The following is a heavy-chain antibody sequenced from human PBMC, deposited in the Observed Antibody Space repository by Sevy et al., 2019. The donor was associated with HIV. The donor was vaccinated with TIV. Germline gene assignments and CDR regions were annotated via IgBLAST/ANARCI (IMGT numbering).Heavy chain of an antibody. J-gene: IGHJ4*02. D-gene: IGHD3-22*01. V-gene: IGHV1-24*01. CDR2: FDPEDDET. Sequence: ASLKVSCKVSGDTLNVLSMHWVRQAPGKGLEWMATFDPEDDETFYAQKFQGRVTLTEDTSTGTAYMGLSSLRSEDTALYFCATTKDYYDSSGYPFDDWGQGTLVTVSS. CDR3: ATTKDYYDSSGYPFDD. CDR1: GDTLNVLS.